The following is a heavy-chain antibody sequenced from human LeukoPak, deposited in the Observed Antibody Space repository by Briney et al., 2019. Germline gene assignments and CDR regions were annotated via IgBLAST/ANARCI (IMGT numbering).Heavy chain of an antibody. J-gene: IGHJ6*03. D-gene: IGHD3-10*01. CDR2: IYSGGST. Sequence: GGSLRLSCAASGFTVSSNYMSWARQAPGKGLEWVSVIYSGGSTYYADSVKGRFTISRDNSKNTLYLQMNSLRAEDTAVYYCARVSWFGELRYYYYMDVWGKGTTVTVSS. CDR3: ARVSWFGELRYYYYMDV. CDR1: GFTVSSNY. V-gene: IGHV3-53*01.